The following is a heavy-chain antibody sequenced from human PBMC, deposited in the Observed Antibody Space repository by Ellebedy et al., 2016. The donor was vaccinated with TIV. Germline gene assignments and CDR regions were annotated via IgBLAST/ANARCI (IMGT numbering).Heavy chain of an antibody. Sequence: GESLKISXAAPGFTFSDYWMSWIRQAPGKGLEWVANIKKDGSEKYYVDSVKGRFSISRDNAKKSLDLQMDSLRVEDTAVYYCAREHFYYDNSGYEYNWFDPWGQGTLVTVSS. V-gene: IGHV3-7*01. J-gene: IGHJ5*02. CDR2: IKKDGSEK. CDR3: AREHFYYDNSGYEYNWFDP. CDR1: GFTFSDYW. D-gene: IGHD3-22*01.